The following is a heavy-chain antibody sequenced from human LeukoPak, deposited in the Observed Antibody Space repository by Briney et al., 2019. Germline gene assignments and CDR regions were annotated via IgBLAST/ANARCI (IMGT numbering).Heavy chain of an antibody. Sequence: GESLKISCKGSGYSFATYWIGGVRQMRGKGLEWMGINYPGDSDTTYSPSFQGEVTMSADKPISTAYLQWSSLKASDTAMYYCARRVSSSGFDAFDVWGQGTMVTVSS. CDR2: NYPGDSDT. V-gene: IGHV5-51*01. J-gene: IGHJ3*01. CDR3: ARRVSSSGFDAFDV. D-gene: IGHD5-12*01. CDR1: GYSFATYW.